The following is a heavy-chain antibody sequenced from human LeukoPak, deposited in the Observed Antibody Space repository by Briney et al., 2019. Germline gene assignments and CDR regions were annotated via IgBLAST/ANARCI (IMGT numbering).Heavy chain of an antibody. CDR1: GFTFSSYE. Sequence: GGSLRLSCAASGFTFSSYEMNWVRQAPGKGLEWVSYISSSGSTIYYADSVKGRFTISRDNAKNSLYLQMNSLRAEDTAVYYCARAGLRITILGVVIIPGWWADYWGQGTLVTVSS. CDR2: ISSSGSTI. CDR3: ARAGLRITILGVVIIPGWWADY. D-gene: IGHD3-3*01. V-gene: IGHV3-48*03. J-gene: IGHJ4*02.